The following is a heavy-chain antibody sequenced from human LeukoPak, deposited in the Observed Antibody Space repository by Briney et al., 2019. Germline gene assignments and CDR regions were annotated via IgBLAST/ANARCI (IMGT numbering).Heavy chain of an antibody. CDR1: GFTFSNYA. CDR2: ISYDGSNK. J-gene: IGHJ4*02. Sequence: GGSLRLSCAASGFTFSNYAMHWVRQAPGKGLEWVAVISYDGSNKYYADSVKGRFTISRDNSKNTLYLQMNSLRAEDTAVYYCARLWGSPSYYDFWSGYPFFDYWGQGTLVTVSS. CDR3: ARLWGSPSYYDFWSGYPFFDY. D-gene: IGHD3-3*01. V-gene: IGHV3-30-3*01.